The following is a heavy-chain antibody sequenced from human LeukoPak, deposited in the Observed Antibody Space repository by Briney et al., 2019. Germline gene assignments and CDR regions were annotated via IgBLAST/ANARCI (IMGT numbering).Heavy chain of an antibody. CDR3: ARIVTIFGVVLDC. J-gene: IGHJ4*02. CDR1: GYSISSGYY. V-gene: IGHV4-38-2*02. Sequence: PSETLSLTCTVSGYSISSGYYWGWIRQPPGKGLEWIGSIYHSGSTYYNPSLKSRVTISVDTSKNQFSLKLSSVTAADTAVYYCARIVTIFGVVLDCWGQGTLVTVSS. CDR2: IYHSGST. D-gene: IGHD3-3*01.